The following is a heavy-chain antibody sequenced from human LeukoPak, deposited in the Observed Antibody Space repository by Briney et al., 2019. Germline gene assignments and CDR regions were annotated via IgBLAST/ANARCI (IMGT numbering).Heavy chain of an antibody. Sequence: SETLSLTCTVSGDSLRDYYWNWIRQTPEKVLEWIGYIYYDANTRSNPSLKSRVTLSVDTSRNQFSLNLTSVTAADSAVYFCARGRFGSPPGCFDSWGQGTLVTASP. CDR1: GDSLRDYY. V-gene: IGHV4-59*01. D-gene: IGHD3-10*01. CDR3: ARGRFGSPPGCFDS. J-gene: IGHJ5*01. CDR2: IYYDANT.